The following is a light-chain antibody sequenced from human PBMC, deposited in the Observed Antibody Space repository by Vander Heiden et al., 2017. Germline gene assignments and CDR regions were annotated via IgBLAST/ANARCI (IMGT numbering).Light chain of an antibody. CDR2: AAS. CDR1: QSISSY. CDR3: QQCDSTHHT. Sequence: SVGDRVTITCRASQSISSYLNWYQQKPGKAPKLLIDAASSLQSGIPSRGSGSGSGTDFTLSISRLQPEDFATYYCQQCDSTHHTFGQGTKVEIK. J-gene: IGKJ1*01. V-gene: IGKV1-39*01.